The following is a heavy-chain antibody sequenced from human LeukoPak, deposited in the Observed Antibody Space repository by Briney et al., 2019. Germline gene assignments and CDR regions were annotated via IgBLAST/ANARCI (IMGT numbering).Heavy chain of an antibody. J-gene: IGHJ4*02. CDR1: GFTFSFYM. D-gene: IGHD2-21*01. CDR3: AKRINTYSSATIDC. CDR2: ITDTATGT. V-gene: IGHV3-23*01. Sequence: PGGSLRLSCTASGFTFSFYMMNWVRQAPGQGLEWVSTITDTATGTYYADSVKGRFTISRDNSKNTLYLQMNSLRAEDTAVYYCAKRINTYSSATIDCWGQGTLVTVSS.